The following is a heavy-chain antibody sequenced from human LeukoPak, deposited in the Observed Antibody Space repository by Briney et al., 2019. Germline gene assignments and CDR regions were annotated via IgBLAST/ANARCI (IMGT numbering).Heavy chain of an antibody. J-gene: IGHJ4*02. CDR3: ARARYCTSTSCYIDY. V-gene: IGHV3-23*01. Sequence: PGGSLRLSCAASGFTFSSYEMNWVRQAPGKGLEWVSSISGSGSSTYYADSVKGRFSISRDNSKNTLYLQMNSLRAEDTALYYCARARYCTSTSCYIDYWGQGTLVTVSS. D-gene: IGHD2-2*02. CDR1: GFTFSSYE. CDR2: ISGSGSST.